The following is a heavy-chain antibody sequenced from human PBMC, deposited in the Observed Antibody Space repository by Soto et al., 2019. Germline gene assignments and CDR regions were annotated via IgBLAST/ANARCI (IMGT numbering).Heavy chain of an antibody. V-gene: IGHV1-69*06. Sequence: QEKLVQTGAEVKTPGSSVKVSCKISGGSFKNNAFSWVRQAPGQGLEWMGQILPVYDTTKYARKFEGRVTITADKSTATIHRELETVRSDDTAVYYCARMRGMLLGSFDVWGQGTTVSVSS. CDR3: ARMRGMLLGSFDV. CDR1: GGSFKNNA. J-gene: IGHJ3*01. CDR2: ILPVYDTT. D-gene: IGHD3-16*01.